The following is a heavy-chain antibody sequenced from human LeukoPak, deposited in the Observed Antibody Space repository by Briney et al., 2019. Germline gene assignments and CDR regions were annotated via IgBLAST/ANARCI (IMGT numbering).Heavy chain of an antibody. Sequence: SVKVSCKASGGTFSSYTISWVRQAPGQGLEWMGSISPILGIANYAQKFQGRVTITADKSTSTAYMELSSLRSEDTAVYYCASAPRTYCTNGVCPYYFDYWGQGTLVTVSS. J-gene: IGHJ4*02. D-gene: IGHD2-8*01. CDR2: ISPILGIA. CDR3: ASAPRTYCTNGVCPYYFDY. CDR1: GGTFSSYT. V-gene: IGHV1-69*02.